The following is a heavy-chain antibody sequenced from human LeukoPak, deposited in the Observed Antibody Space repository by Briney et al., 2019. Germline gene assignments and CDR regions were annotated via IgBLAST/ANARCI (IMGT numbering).Heavy chain of an antibody. J-gene: IGHJ4*02. CDR3: AKDLYDSSGYSLFDY. CDR2: ISWNSGSV. CDR1: GFTFDDYA. Sequence: PGGSLRLSCAASGFTFDDYAMHWVRQAPGKGLEWVSGISWNSGSVGYADSVKGRFTISRDNAKNSLYLQMNSLRAEDTAVYYCAKDLYDSSGYSLFDYWGQGTLVTVSS. D-gene: IGHD3-22*01. V-gene: IGHV3-9*01.